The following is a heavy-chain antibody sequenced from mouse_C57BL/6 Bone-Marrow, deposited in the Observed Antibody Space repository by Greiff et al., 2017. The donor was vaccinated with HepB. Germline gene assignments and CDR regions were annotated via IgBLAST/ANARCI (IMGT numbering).Heavy chain of an antibody. CDR1: GYTFTSYW. CDR2: IYPGSGST. V-gene: IGHV1-55*01. Sequence: QVQLQQSGAELVKPGASVKMSCKASGYTFTSYWITWVKQRPGQGLEWIGDIYPGSGSTNYNEKFKSKATLTVDTSSSTAYMQLSSLTSEDSAVYYCARGEAAQVPFAYWGQGTLVTVSA. CDR3: ARGEAAQVPFAY. D-gene: IGHD3-2*02. J-gene: IGHJ3*01.